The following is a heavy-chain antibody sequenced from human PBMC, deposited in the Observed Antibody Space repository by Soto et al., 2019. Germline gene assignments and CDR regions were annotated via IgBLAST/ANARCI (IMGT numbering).Heavy chain of an antibody. CDR3: ASTTVGRVRHITVTEYFQH. CDR2: IYHSGST. D-gene: IGHD3-16*01. CDR1: GGSISSGGYS. J-gene: IGHJ1*01. Sequence: SETLSLTCAVSGGSISSGGYSWSWIRQPPGKGLEWIGYIYHSGSTYYNPSLKSRVTISVDRSKNQFSLKLSSVTAADTAVYYCASTTVGRVRHITVTEYFQHWGQGTLVTVSS. V-gene: IGHV4-30-2*01.